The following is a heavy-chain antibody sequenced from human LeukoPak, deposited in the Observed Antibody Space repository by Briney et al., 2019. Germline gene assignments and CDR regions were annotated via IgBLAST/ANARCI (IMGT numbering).Heavy chain of an antibody. CDR2: ISAYNGNT. CDR3: AREAVVVVAATHFFDY. CDR1: GYTFTSYG. Sequence: ASVKVSCKASGYTFTSYGISWVRQAPGQGLEWMGWISAYNGNTNYAQKLQGRVTMTTDKSTSTAYMELSSLRSEDTAVYYCAREAVVVVAATHFFDYWGQGTLVTVSS. J-gene: IGHJ4*02. D-gene: IGHD2-15*01. V-gene: IGHV1-18*01.